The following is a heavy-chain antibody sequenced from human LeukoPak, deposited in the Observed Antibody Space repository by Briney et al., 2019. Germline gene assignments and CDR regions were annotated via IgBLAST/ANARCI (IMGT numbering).Heavy chain of an antibody. CDR2: ISAYNGNT. Sequence: GASVKVSCKASGYTFTRYGISWVRQAPGQGLEWMGWISAYNGNTNYAQKLQGRVTMTTDTSTSTAYMELRSLRSDDTAVYYCARDMITFGGVIVYDYWGQGTLVTVSS. J-gene: IGHJ4*02. V-gene: IGHV1-18*01. D-gene: IGHD3-16*02. CDR3: ARDMITFGGVIVYDY. CDR1: GYTFTRYG.